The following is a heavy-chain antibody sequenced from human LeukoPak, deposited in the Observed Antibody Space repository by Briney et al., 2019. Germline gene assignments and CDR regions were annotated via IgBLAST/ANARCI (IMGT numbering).Heavy chain of an antibody. J-gene: IGHJ4*02. V-gene: IGHV3-21*01. CDR1: GFTFSSYS. D-gene: IGHD6-6*01. CDR3: ARTRSSSPNHFDY. Sequence: GGSLRLSCAASGFTFSSYSMNWVRQAPGKGLEWVSSISSSSSYIYYADSVKGRFTISRDNAKNSLYLQMNSLRAEGTAVYYCARTRSSSPNHFDYWGQGTLVTVSS. CDR2: ISSSSSYI.